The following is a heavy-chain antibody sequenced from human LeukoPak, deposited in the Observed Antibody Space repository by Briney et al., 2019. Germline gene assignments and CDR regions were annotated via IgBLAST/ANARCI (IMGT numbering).Heavy chain of an antibody. CDR1: DGSISSNSYY. CDR2: IYYSGST. Sequence: SETLSLTCTVPDGSISSNSYYWGWIRQPPGKGLEWIGSIYYSGSTYYGPSLQSRVTISVDTSKHQFSLKLSSVTAADTAVYYCARDPDDYGDSWGQGTLVTVSS. V-gene: IGHV4-39*07. CDR3: ARDPDDYGDS. J-gene: IGHJ4*02. D-gene: IGHD5-24*01.